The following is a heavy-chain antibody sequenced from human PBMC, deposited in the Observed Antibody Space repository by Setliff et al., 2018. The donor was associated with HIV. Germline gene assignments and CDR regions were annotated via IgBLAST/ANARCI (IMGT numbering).Heavy chain of an antibody. Sequence: PSETLSLTCAVYGGSFSGYYWSWIRQPPGKGLEWIGEINHSGSTNYNPSLKSRVTISVDTSKNQFSLKLSSVTAAYTAVYYCARRAGTSFFDYWGQGTLVTVS. J-gene: IGHJ4*02. CDR1: GGSFSGYY. V-gene: IGHV4-34*01. CDR3: ARRAGTSFFDY. D-gene: IGHD6-19*01. CDR2: INHSGST.